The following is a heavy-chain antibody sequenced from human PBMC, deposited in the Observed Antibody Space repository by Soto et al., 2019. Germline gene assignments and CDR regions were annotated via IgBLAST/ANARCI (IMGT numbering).Heavy chain of an antibody. V-gene: IGHV1-46*01. CDR1: GYTFTSYY. CDR3: ARWDDMNYDFWSGYYSPLTYGMDV. D-gene: IGHD3-3*01. Sequence: ASVKVSCKASGYTFTSYYMHWVRQAPGQGLEWMGIINPSGGSTSYAQKFQGRVTMTRDTSTSTVYMELSSLRSEDTAVYYCARWDDMNYDFWSGYYSPLTYGMDVWGQGTTVTVSS. CDR2: INPSGGST. J-gene: IGHJ6*02.